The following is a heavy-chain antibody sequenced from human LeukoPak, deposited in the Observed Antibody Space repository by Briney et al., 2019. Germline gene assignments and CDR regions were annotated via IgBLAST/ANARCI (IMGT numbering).Heavy chain of an antibody. CDR3: ARAPWFGELSGYYYMDV. J-gene: IGHJ6*03. Sequence: GASLRLSCEASGFTFSSYWMHWVRQVPGKGLMWVSRINTDGSETTYADSVKGRFTISRDNAKNSLYLQMNSLRAEDTAVYYCARAPWFGELSGYYYMDVWGKGTTVTVSS. V-gene: IGHV3-74*03. CDR1: GFTFSSYW. CDR2: INTDGSET. D-gene: IGHD3-10*01.